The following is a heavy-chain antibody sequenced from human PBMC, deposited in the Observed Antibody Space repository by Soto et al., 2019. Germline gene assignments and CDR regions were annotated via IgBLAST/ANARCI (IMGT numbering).Heavy chain of an antibody. CDR3: ARGRFYGGNTNHWYFDL. J-gene: IGHJ2*01. CDR2: TYPGDSDT. CDR1: GYSFTSYW. Sequence: GESLKISCKGFGYSFTSYWIGWVRQMPGKGLEWMGITYPGDSDTRYSPSFQGQVTISADKSISTAYLQWSSLKASDTAMYYCARGRFYGGNTNHWYFDLWGRGTLVNVSS. V-gene: IGHV5-51*01. D-gene: IGHD4-17*01.